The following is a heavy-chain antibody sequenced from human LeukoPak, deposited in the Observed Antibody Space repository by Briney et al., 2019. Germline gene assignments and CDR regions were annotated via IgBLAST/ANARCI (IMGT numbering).Heavy chain of an antibody. J-gene: IGHJ4*02. V-gene: IGHV1-69*05. D-gene: IGHD1-20*01. Sequence: ASVKVSCKAIGGTFRNYAITWVRQAPGQGLEWVGGIMPVFNMADYAQKFQGRVTITTDESTSTAYMELSSLRSEDTAVYYCARDQEGYNWNFDYWGQGTLVTVSS. CDR3: ARDQEGYNWNFDY. CDR2: IMPVFNMA. CDR1: GGTFRNYA.